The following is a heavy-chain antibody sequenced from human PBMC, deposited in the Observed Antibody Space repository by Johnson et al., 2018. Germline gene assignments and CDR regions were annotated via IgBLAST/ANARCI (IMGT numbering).Heavy chain of an antibody. Sequence: QVQLQESGPGLVKPSETLSLTCTVSDASVHDYYWSWFRQPPGKGLEWIGYAHYSGSTRYNPSLKCRITISKDTSKNQISLKLNSVTAADTAAYYCATLESYPHGVYMGAWGKGTTGTVSS. V-gene: IGHV4-59*02. CDR3: ATLESYPHGVYMGA. D-gene: IGHD3-10*01. CDR2: AHYSGST. CDR1: DASVHDYY. J-gene: IGHJ6*03.